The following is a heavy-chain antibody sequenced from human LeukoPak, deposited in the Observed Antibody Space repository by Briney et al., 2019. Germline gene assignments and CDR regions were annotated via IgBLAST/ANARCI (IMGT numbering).Heavy chain of an antibody. V-gene: IGHV1-3*03. Sequence: ASVKVSCKASGYTFTSYAMHWVRQAPGQRLEWMGWINAGNGNTKYSQEFQGRVTITRDTSASTAYMELSSLRSEDMAVYYCARKSGTTLSPYYYYMDVWGKGTTVTISS. CDR3: ARKSGTTLSPYYYYMDV. J-gene: IGHJ6*03. CDR2: INAGNGNT. CDR1: GYTFTSYA. D-gene: IGHD1-1*01.